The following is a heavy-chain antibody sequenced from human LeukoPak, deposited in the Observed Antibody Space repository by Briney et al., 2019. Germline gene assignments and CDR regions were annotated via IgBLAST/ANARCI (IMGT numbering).Heavy chain of an antibody. Sequence: GESLKISCKGSGYSFISYWIGWVRQMPGKGPEWMGIIYPGDSDTRYSPSFQGHVTISADKSINTAYLQWNSLKASDTAMYYCARHGDYAFDYWGQGTLVTVSS. D-gene: IGHD4-17*01. J-gene: IGHJ4*02. CDR2: IYPGDSDT. V-gene: IGHV5-51*01. CDR1: GYSFISYW. CDR3: ARHGDYAFDY.